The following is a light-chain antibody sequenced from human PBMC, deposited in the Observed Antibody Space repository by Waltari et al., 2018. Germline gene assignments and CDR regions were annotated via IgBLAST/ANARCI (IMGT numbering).Light chain of an antibody. CDR2: DAS. V-gene: IGKV3-11*01. CDR3: QQRTIWSGT. Sequence: VVVTQSPATLSLSPGERATLSCRASQSISTYLAWYQQKPGQAPRLLIYDASNRAPGIPARFSGSGSGTDFTLTISSLEPEDFAVYYCQQRTIWSGTFGLGTKVEIK. J-gene: IGKJ1*01. CDR1: QSISTY.